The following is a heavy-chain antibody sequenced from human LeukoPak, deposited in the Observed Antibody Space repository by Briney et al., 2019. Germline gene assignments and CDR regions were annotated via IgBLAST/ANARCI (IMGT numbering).Heavy chain of an antibody. D-gene: IGHD1-1*01. CDR2: INTGNGNT. V-gene: IGHV1-3*04. Sequence: ASVKVSCKASGYTFTRYPLHWVRQAPGQRLEWMGWINTGNGNTKYSQKFQGRVTITRDTSANTAYMELSSLRSEDTAVYYCARHERDFDYWGQGTLVTVSS. CDR3: ARHERDFDY. CDR1: GYTFTRYP. J-gene: IGHJ4*02.